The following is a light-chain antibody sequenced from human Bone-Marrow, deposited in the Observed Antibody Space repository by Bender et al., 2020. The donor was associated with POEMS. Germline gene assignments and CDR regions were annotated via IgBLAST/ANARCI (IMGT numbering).Light chain of an antibody. J-gene: IGLJ2*01. Sequence: QSALTQPASASGSPGQSITISCTGTSSDVGAYKFVSWYQQHPGKAPKLMIFDVNNRPAGVSNRFAGAKSGSTAALTMSGRQPGDEAVYFCSSKTNSLPRVFAGEPRVTVL. V-gene: IGLV2-14*03. CDR2: DVN. CDR1: SSDVGAYKF. CDR3: SSKTNSLPRV.